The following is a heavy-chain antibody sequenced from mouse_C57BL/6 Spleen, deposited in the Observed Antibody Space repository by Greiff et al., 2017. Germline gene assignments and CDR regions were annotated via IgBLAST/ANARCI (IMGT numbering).Heavy chain of an antibody. Sequence: EVQLQQSGPELVKPGASVKISCKASGYTFTDYYMNWVKQSHGKSLEWIGDINPNNGGTSYNQKFKGKATLTVDKSSSTAYMELRSLTSEDSAVYYCASPPIYYDYDGLSYWGQGTLVTVSA. J-gene: IGHJ3*01. V-gene: IGHV1-26*01. CDR2: INPNNGGT. CDR3: ASPPIYYDYDGLSY. D-gene: IGHD2-4*01. CDR1: GYTFTDYY.